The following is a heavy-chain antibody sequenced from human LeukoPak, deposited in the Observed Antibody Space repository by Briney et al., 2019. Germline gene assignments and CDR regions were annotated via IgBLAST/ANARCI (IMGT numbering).Heavy chain of an antibody. CDR1: GGTFSSYA. CDR2: INPNSGGT. Sequence: ASVKVSCKASGGTFSSYAISWVRQAPGQGLEWMGWINPNSGGTNYAQKFQGRVTMTRDTSISTAYMELSRLRSDDTAVYYCARARGNWFDPWGQGTLVTVSS. V-gene: IGHV1-2*02. J-gene: IGHJ5*02. CDR3: ARARGNWFDP.